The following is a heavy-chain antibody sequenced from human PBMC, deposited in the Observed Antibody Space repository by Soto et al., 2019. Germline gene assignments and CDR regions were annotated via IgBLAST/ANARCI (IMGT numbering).Heavy chain of an antibody. CDR1: GGSISSYY. Sequence: SETLSLTCTVSGGSISSYYWSWIRQPPGKGLEWIGYIYYSGSTNYNPSLKSRVTISVDTSKNQFSLKLSSVTAADTAVYYCARDGRYCSGGGCYRRPAFDIWGQGTMVTVSS. V-gene: IGHV4-59*01. CDR3: ARDGRYCSGGGCYRRPAFDI. J-gene: IGHJ3*02. D-gene: IGHD2-15*01. CDR2: IYYSGST.